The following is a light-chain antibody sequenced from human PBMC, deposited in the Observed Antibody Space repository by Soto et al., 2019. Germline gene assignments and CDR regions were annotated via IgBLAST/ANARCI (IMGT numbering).Light chain of an antibody. CDR2: DAS. CDR1: QTVSSSY. J-gene: IGKJ1*01. CDR3: QQYDTSPWG. V-gene: IGKV3-20*01. Sequence: EIVLTQSPGTLSLSPGERATLSCRASQTVSSSYLAWYQQRPGQAPRLLIFDASSRAAGIPDRFSGGGSGTEFTLTISRLEPEDFAVYYCQQYDTSPWGFGQGTKVEIK.